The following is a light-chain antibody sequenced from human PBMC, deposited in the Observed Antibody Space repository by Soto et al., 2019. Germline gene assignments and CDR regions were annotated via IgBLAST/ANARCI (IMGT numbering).Light chain of an antibody. V-gene: IGKV1-5*03. CDR2: KAS. Sequence: DIQMTQSPSTLSAFVGDRVTITCRASQSISVWLAWYQQKPGKAPKLLMYKASSLEGGVPSRFSGSGSGTEFTLTISSLQADDFATYYCQQYDSYPWTFGQGTKVEIK. CDR1: QSISVW. J-gene: IGKJ1*01. CDR3: QQYDSYPWT.